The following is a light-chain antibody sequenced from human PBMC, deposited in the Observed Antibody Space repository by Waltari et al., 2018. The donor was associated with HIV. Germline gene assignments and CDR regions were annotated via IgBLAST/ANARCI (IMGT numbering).Light chain of an antibody. V-gene: IGLV1-51*01. CDR3: GAWDTRLSIVI. CDR2: ENS. Sequence: QSVLTQPPSVSAAPGQKVSISCSGSSSNIGNNFVSWYQQPPGAAPRLLIYENSFRPSGIPGRFSGSKSVTSATLDISGLQTGDEATYFCGAWDTRLSIVIFGGGTKLTVL. J-gene: IGLJ2*01. CDR1: SSNIGNNF.